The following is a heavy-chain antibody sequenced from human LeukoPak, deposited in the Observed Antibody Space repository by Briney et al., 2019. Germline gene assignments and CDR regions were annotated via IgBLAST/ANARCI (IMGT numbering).Heavy chain of an antibody. D-gene: IGHD5-18*01. V-gene: IGHV1-46*01. CDR1: GYRFTNNE. CDR2: INPNGGST. Sequence: ASVKVSCKASGYRFTNNEMHWVRQAPGQGLEWMGMINPNGGSTAYAQKFQGRITMSGDTSTSTVYMELSSLRSEDTAVYYCARDVKSPPLSYGYPDYWGQGTLVTVSS. J-gene: IGHJ4*02. CDR3: ARDVKSPPLSYGYPDY.